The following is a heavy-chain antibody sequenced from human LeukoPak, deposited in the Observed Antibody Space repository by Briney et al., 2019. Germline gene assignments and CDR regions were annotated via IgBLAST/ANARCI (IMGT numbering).Heavy chain of an antibody. V-gene: IGHV3-7*01. CDR2: TKPDGSAE. CDR1: GFSFRNYW. J-gene: IGHJ4*02. Sequence: PGGSLRLSCAASGFSFRNYWMGWVRQAPGKGLEWVANTKPDGSAEYYADSVRGRFSTSRDNANNLLYLQMNSLSAEDTAVYYCARDGGLHTNFDYWGQGTLVTVSS. D-gene: IGHD2-15*01. CDR3: ARDGGLHTNFDY.